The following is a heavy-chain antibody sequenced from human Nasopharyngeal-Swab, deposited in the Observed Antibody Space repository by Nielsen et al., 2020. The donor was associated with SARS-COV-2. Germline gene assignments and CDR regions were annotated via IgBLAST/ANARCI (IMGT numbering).Heavy chain of an antibody. Sequence: GESLKISCAASGFTFGRFWMTWVRQAPGKGLEWVANIKEDGSETNYVESVKGRFTISRDNAKNSLYLQMNSLRAEDTAVYYCARDQFTTVTTLWRYWGQGTLVTVSS. D-gene: IGHD4-17*01. J-gene: IGHJ4*02. CDR2: IKEDGSET. V-gene: IGHV3-7*01. CDR1: GFTFGRFW. CDR3: ARDQFTTVTTLWRY.